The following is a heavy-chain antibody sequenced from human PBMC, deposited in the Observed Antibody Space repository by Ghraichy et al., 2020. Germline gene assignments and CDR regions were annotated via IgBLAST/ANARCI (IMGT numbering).Heavy chain of an antibody. CDR2: ISGSGGST. CDR1: GFTFSSYA. CDR3: AKDRPYYYGSGSYYRPGYFDY. D-gene: IGHD3-10*01. Sequence: GESLNISCAASGFTFSSYAMSWVRQAPGKGLEWVSAISGSGGSTYYADSVKGRFTISRDNSKNTLYLQMNSLRAEDTAVYYCAKDRPYYYGSGSYYRPGYFDYWGQGTLVTVSS. V-gene: IGHV3-23*01. J-gene: IGHJ4*02.